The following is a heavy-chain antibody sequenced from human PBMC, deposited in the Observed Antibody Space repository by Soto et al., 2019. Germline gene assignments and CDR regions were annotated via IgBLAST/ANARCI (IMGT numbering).Heavy chain of an antibody. CDR3: ARSGVVVVAAPYNWFDP. CDR1: GGTFSSYA. V-gene: IGHV1-69*12. J-gene: IGHJ5*02. CDR2: IIPIFGTA. Sequence: QVQLVQSGAEVKKPGSSVKVSYKASGGTFSSYAISWVRQAPGQGLEWMGGIIPIFGTANYAQKFQGRVTITADESTSTAYMELSSLRSDDTAVYYCARSGVVVVAAPYNWFDPWGQGTLVTVSS. D-gene: IGHD2-15*01.